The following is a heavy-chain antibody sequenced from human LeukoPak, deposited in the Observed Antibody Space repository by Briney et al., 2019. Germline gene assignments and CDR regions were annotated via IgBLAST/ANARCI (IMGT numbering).Heavy chain of an antibody. CDR2: IKQDGSEK. CDR1: GFTFSSYW. CDR3: ARVGLTVTSYSTALGV. D-gene: IGHD4-17*01. J-gene: IGHJ6*04. Sequence: QPGGSLRLSCAASGFTFSSYWMSWVRQAPGKGLEWVANIKQDGSEKYYVDSVKGRFTISRDNAKNSLYLQMNSLRAEDTAVYYCARVGLTVTSYSTALGVWGKGTTVTVSS. V-gene: IGHV3-7*01.